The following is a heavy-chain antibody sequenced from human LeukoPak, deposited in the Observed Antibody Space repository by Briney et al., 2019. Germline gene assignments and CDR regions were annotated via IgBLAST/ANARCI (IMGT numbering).Heavy chain of an antibody. J-gene: IGHJ6*03. CDR2: IYWDDDK. D-gene: IGHD2-2*01. CDR3: AHSLGSTSWYGYYYYMDV. V-gene: IGHV2-5*02. Sequence: SGPALVKPTQTLTLTCSFSGFSLSTPGVGVGWVRQPPGKALEWLGFIYWDDDKRYRPSLKSRLTITKDASKSQVVLTVTNVDPVDTATYFCAHSLGSTSWYGYYYYMDVWGKGTTVTVSS. CDR1: GFSLSTPGVG.